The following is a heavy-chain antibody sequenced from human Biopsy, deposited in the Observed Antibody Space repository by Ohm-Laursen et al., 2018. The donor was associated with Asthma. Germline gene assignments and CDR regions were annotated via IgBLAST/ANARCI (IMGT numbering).Heavy chain of an antibody. CDR3: ARGDSSGWSQYYFDY. V-gene: IGHV3-23*03. J-gene: IGHJ4*02. Sequence: SLRLSCAASGFTFSSYALSWVRQAPGKGLEWVSVIYSGGTSHTADSVRGRFTISRDYSKNTLYLQMHSLRAEDTAVYYCARGDSSGWSQYYFDYWGQGTLVTVSS. CDR2: IYSGGTS. CDR1: GFTFSSYA. D-gene: IGHD6-19*01.